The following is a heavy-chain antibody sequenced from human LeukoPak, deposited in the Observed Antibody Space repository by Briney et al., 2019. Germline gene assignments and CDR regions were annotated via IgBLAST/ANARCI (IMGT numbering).Heavy chain of an antibody. CDR3: TTEKDY. J-gene: IGHJ4*02. Sequence: GGSLRLSCIVSGLTFTDAWMNWVRQAPGKGLEWVGRIRSKTDGETTDYAAPVKGRFSISRDDSKNTVHLQMNSLKTEDAAVYYCTTEKDYWGQGTLVTVSS. CDR2: IRSKTDGETT. V-gene: IGHV3-15*07. CDR1: GLTFTDAW.